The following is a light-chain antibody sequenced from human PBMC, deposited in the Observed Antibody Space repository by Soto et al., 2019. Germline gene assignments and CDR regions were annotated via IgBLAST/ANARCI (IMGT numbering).Light chain of an antibody. CDR2: DAS. V-gene: IGKV3-15*01. CDR1: QSAISN. Sequence: EIMFTQSPNTLSVSPGERVTLSCRASQSAISNLAWYQQKPGQTPRLLIYDASTRATGIPSRFSGGGSGTHFTFTISNLQPEDIATYYCQQYDNLPPTWTFGQGTKVDIK. CDR3: QQYDNLPPTWT. J-gene: IGKJ1*01.